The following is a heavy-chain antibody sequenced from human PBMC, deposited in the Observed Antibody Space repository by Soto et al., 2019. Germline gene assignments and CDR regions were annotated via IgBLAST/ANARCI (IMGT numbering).Heavy chain of an antibody. Sequence: SGPTLVSHTQTLTLTCTFSGFSLSTSGMCVSWIRQPPGKALEWLARIDWDDDKYYSTSLKTRLTISKDTSKNQVVLTMTNMDPVDTATYYCARTLSGPYYYYMDVWGKGTTVTVSS. J-gene: IGHJ6*03. CDR1: GFSLSTSGMC. CDR2: IDWDDDK. CDR3: ARTLSGPYYYYMDV. D-gene: IGHD2-15*01. V-gene: IGHV2-70*11.